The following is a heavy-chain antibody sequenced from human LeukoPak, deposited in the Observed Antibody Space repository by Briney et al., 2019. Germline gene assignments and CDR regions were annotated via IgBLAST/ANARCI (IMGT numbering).Heavy chain of an antibody. J-gene: IGHJ3*02. CDR3: AKERVYAFDI. CDR1: GFTFSSHG. Sequence: PGGSLRLSCAASGFTFSSHGMHWVRQAPGKGLEWVAFIRYDGSNKYYADSVKGRFTISRDNSKNTLYLQMNSLRAEDTAVYYCAKERVYAFDIWGQGTMVTVSS. D-gene: IGHD6-13*01. CDR2: IRYDGSNK. V-gene: IGHV3-30*02.